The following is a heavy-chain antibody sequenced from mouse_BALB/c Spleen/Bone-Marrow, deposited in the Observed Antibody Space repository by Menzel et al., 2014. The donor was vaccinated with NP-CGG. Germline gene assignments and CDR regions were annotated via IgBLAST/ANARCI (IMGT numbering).Heavy chain of an antibody. Sequence: VQRVESGAELMKPGASMRISCKATGYTFNTYWIEWIKQRPGHGLEWIGEILPGSVSANPNGGFKGKASFTADTSSNTASMQLSSLTSEDPAVYYCARKGSYGMDHWGQGTSVSVSS. CDR2: ILPGSVSA. V-gene: IGHV1-9*01. J-gene: IGHJ4*01. CDR3: ARKGSYGMDH. CDR1: GYTFNTYW.